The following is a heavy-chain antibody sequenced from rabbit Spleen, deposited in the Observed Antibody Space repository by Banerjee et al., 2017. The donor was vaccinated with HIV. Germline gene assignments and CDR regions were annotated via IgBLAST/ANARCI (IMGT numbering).Heavy chain of an antibody. CDR3: ARDTSSSFSSYGMDL. J-gene: IGHJ6*01. V-gene: IGHV1S40*01. D-gene: IGHD1-1*01. Sequence: QSLEESGGDLVKPGASLTLTCTDSGFSFSSSDYMCWVRQAPGKGLEWISCIAGSSSGSTYSATWAKGRFTVSKTSSTTVTLQMTSMTAADTATYFCARDTSSSFSSYGMDLWGQGTLVTVS. CDR2: IAGSSSGST. CDR1: GFSFSSSDY.